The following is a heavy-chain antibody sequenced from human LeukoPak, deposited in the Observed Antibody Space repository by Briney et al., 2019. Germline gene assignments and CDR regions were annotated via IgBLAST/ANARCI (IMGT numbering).Heavy chain of an antibody. CDR1: GFTFSNYW. CDR3: GRGANVYY. Sequence: GGSLRLSCAASGFTFSNYWMNWVRQAPGKGLEWVSRIYSNASSISYPDSGKRRFTISRNNAKNTLYLQMSSLGAEDTAVYYCGRGANVYYGGKGTLVTVSS. V-gene: IGHV3-74*01. CDR2: IYSNASSI. D-gene: IGHD3-10*02. J-gene: IGHJ4*02.